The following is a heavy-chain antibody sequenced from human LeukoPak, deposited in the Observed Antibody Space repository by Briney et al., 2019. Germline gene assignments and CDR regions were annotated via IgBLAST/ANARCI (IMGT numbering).Heavy chain of an antibody. CDR3: AKEGDYYDSSGYYGDEGDY. V-gene: IGHV3-23*01. CDR1: GFTFSSYA. D-gene: IGHD3-22*01. Sequence: GGSLRLSCAASGFTFSSYAMSWVRQAPGKGLEWVSAISGSGGSTYDADFVKGRFTISRDNSKKTLDLQMNSLRAEDTAVYYCAKEGDYYDSSGYYGDEGDYWGQGTLVTVSS. J-gene: IGHJ4*02. CDR2: ISGSGGST.